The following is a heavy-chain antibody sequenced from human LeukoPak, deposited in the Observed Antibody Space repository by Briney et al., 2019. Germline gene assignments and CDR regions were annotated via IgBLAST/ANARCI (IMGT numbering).Heavy chain of an antibody. D-gene: IGHD6-19*01. CDR3: ARLGSGWADAFDT. J-gene: IGHJ3*02. V-gene: IGHV3-7*01. CDR2: IKQDGSEK. Sequence: GGSLRLSCAASGFTFSSYWTSWVRQAPGKGLEWVANIKQDGSEKYYVDSVKGRFAISRDNAKNSLYLQMNSLRAEDTAVYYCARLGSGWADAFDTWGQGTMVTVSS. CDR1: GFTFSSYW.